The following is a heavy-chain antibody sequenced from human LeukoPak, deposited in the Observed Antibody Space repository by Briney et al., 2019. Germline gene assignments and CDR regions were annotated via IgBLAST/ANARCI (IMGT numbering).Heavy chain of an antibody. V-gene: IGHV3-23*01. CDR3: AKDRAENRKAAEYFQH. D-gene: IGHD1-14*01. Sequence: GGSLRLSCAASGFTFSNYAMSWVRQAPGKGLEWVSAISGSGTNTFYADSVKGRFTISRDNSKNTLYLQMNSLRAEDMAVYYCAKDRAENRKAAEYFQHWGQGTLVTVSS. CDR2: ISGSGTNT. J-gene: IGHJ1*01. CDR1: GFTFSNYA.